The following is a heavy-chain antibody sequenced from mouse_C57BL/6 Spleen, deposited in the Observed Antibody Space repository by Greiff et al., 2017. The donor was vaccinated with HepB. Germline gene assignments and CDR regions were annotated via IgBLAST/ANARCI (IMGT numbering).Heavy chain of an antibody. CDR1: GYTFTSYW. D-gene: IGHD1-1*01. V-gene: IGHV1-69*01. J-gene: IGHJ2*01. Sequence: QVQLQQPGAELVMPGASVKLSCKASGYTFTSYWMHWVKQRPGQGLEWIGEIDPSDSYTNYNQKFKGKSTLTVDKSSSTAYMQLSSLTSEDSAVYYCARSRGSSCFDYWGQGTTLTVSS. CDR2: IDPSDSYT. CDR3: ARSRGSSCFDY.